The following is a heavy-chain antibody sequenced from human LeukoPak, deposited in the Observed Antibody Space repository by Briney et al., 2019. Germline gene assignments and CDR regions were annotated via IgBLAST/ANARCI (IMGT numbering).Heavy chain of an antibody. Sequence: GGPLGLSLAPLELTFITFSINGVRRAPGKGWGGFSYFGIVVSTIYYADSVKGRFTISRDNAKNSLYLQMNSLRAEDTAVYYCARIPQRITIFGVVAELLYFQHWGQGTLVTVSS. CDR2: FGIVVSTI. CDR3: ARIPQRITIFGVVAELLYFQH. J-gene: IGHJ1*01. D-gene: IGHD3-3*01. V-gene: IGHV3-48*01. CDR1: ELTFITFS.